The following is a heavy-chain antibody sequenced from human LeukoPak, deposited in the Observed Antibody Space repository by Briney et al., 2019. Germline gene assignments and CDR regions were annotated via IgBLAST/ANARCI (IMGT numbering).Heavy chain of an antibody. CDR2: IWYDGSNT. Sequence: GGSLRLSCAASGFTFSDYGMHWVRQAPGKGLEWVAVIWYDGSNTYYTDSVKGRFTISRDNSRKTLYLQMNSLRAEDTAVYYCARKSGSYPDYWGQGTLVAVSS. CDR3: ARKSGSYPDY. J-gene: IGHJ4*02. D-gene: IGHD1-26*01. CDR1: GFTFSDYG. V-gene: IGHV3-33*01.